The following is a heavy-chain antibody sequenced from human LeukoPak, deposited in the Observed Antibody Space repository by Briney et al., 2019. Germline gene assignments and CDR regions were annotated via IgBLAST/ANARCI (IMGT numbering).Heavy chain of an antibody. D-gene: IGHD3-10*01. CDR3: ASLYGSGPNWFDP. V-gene: IGHV3-48*01. CDR2: ISSSSMTV. Sequence: GGSLRLSCAASGFTFSAYSMTWVRQAPGKGLEWPSYISSSSMTVYYADSVKGRFTISRDNAKNSLYLQMNSLRAEDTAVYYCASLYGSGPNWFDPWGQGTLVTVSS. CDR1: GFTFSAYS. J-gene: IGHJ5*02.